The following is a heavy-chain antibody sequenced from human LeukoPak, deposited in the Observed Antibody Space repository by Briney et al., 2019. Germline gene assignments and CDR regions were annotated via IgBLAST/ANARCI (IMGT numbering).Heavy chain of an antibody. D-gene: IGHD3-9*01. CDR2: INHSGST. V-gene: IGHV4-34*01. Sequence: SETXSXTXAXYGGSFSGYYWSWIRQPPGKGLEWIGEINHSGSTNYNPSLKSRVTISVDTSKNQFSLKLSSVTAADTAVYYCARDDITALNHWGQGTLVTVSS. CDR1: GGSFSGYY. J-gene: IGHJ5*02. CDR3: ARDDITALNH.